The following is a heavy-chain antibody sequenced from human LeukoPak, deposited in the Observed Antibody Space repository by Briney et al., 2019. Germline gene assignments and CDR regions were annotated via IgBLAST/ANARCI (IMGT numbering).Heavy chain of an antibody. J-gene: IGHJ4*02. CDR1: GFTFYECW. V-gene: IGHV3-7*01. CDR3: ARGYCSSTSCYNDY. D-gene: IGHD2-2*02. CDR2: VNQDGSTK. Sequence: GGSLRLSCAASGFTFYECWLSWVRQAPGKGLEWVANVNQDGSTKLYVDSVKGRFTISRDNSKNSLDLQMNSLRAEDTAVYYCARGYCSSTSCYNDYWGQGTLVTVSS.